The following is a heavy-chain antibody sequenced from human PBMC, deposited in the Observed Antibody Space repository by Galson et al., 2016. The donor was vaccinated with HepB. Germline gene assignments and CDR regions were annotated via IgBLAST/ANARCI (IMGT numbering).Heavy chain of an antibody. D-gene: IGHD5-18*01. V-gene: IGHV4-4*02. CDR1: GGSISSREW. CDR3: ARDGHTVDTTMIRWDAFDI. J-gene: IGHJ3*02. Sequence: ETLSLTCAVSGGSISSREWWSWVRQPPGKGLEWIGEVSRAGSPNSNPSLRSRVAIFVDKSKNQLSLKLSSVTAADTAMYYCARDGHTVDTTMIRWDAFDIWGQGTMVIVSS. CDR2: VSRAGSP.